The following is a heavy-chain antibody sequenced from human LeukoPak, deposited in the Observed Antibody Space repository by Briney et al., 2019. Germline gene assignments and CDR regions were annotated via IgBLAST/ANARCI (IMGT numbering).Heavy chain of an antibody. CDR2: ISGSGGST. CDR1: GSTFSSYA. Sequence: GSLRLSCAASGSTFSSYAMSWVRQAPGKGLEWVSAISGSGGSTYYADSVKGRFTISRDSSKNTLYLQMNSLRAEDTAVYYCAKGPYCSSTSCYWHDAFDIWGQGTMVTVSS. J-gene: IGHJ3*02. CDR3: AKGPYCSSTSCYWHDAFDI. D-gene: IGHD2-2*01. V-gene: IGHV3-23*01.